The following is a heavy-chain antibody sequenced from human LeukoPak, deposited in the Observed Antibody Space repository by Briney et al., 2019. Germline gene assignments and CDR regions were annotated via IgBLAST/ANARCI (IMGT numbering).Heavy chain of an antibody. V-gene: IGHV3-21*01. CDR1: GFTFSSSA. J-gene: IGHJ4*02. D-gene: IGHD6-19*01. Sequence: GGSLRLSCAASGFTFSSSAMNWVRQAPGKGLEWVSSINNVASHIYYAHSVKGRFTISRDNAKNSLYLHMDSLRAEDTAVYYCARGAYSSGWAYFDHWGQGTLVTVSS. CDR2: INNVASHI. CDR3: ARGAYSSGWAYFDH.